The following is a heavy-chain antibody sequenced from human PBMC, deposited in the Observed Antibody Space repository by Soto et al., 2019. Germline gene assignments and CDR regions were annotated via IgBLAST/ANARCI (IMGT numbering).Heavy chain of an antibody. J-gene: IGHJ4*02. V-gene: IGHV3-48*03. D-gene: IGHD3-10*01. Sequence: GGSLRLCCAASGFTLRRLELHWVRQAPGKGLEWISYISSSGSTAYYASSVEGRFTISRDNANNSVYLQMDSLRAEDTALYYCTRAAWFPYLSFYWGQGALVTVSS. CDR3: TRAAWFPYLSFY. CDR1: GFTLRRLE. CDR2: ISSSGSTA.